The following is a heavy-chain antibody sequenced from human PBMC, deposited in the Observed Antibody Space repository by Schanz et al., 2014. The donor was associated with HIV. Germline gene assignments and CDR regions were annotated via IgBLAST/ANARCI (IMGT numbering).Heavy chain of an antibody. CDR2: LNWDGTIT. Sequence: EVQLVESGGGLIQPGGSLRLSCAASGFTVSCNYMSWVRQGPGKGLEWVSGLNWDGTITGYADSVKGRFTISRDNAKNSLYLLMNSLTADDTALYYCARAWGSWRRYYFEPWGQGTLVTVSS. V-gene: IGHV3-20*04. J-gene: IGHJ4*02. CDR3: ARAWGSWRRYYFEP. D-gene: IGHD3-16*01. CDR1: GFTVSCNY.